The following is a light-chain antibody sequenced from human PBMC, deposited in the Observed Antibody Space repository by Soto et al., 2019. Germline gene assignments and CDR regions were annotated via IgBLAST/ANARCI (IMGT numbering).Light chain of an antibody. CDR2: GAS. V-gene: IGKV3-20*01. CDR1: QSVNNNY. Sequence: EIVLTQSPGTLSLSPGERATLSCRASQSVNNNYLAWYQQKPGQAPRLLIYGASRRATDIPDRFSGSGSGTDFTLTISRLEPEDFAVYSCHQYGSAPLTFGGGTKVEIK. J-gene: IGKJ4*01. CDR3: HQYGSAPLT.